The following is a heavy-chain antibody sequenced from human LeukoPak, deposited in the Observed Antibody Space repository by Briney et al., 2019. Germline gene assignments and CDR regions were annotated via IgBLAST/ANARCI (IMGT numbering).Heavy chain of an antibody. CDR1: GYTFTSYG. D-gene: IGHD2-2*02. CDR2: ISAYNGNT. Sequence: ASVKVSCKASGYTFTSYGISWVRQAPGQGLEWVGWISAYNGNTNYAQKLQGRVTMTTDTSTSTAYMELRSLRSDDTAVYYCARACCSSTSCYTPWFDPWGQGTLVTVSS. V-gene: IGHV1-18*01. CDR3: ARACCSSTSCYTPWFDP. J-gene: IGHJ5*02.